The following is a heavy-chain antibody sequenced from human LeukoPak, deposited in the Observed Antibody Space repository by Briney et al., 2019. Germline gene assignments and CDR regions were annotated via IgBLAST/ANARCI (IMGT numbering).Heavy chain of an antibody. Sequence: GGSLRLSCAASGFTFSNAWMSWVRQAPGKGLEWVAVISYDGSNKYYADSVKGRFTISRDNSKNTLYLQMNSLRAEDTAVYYCAKDLGYSSGWLHTHWFDPWGQGTLVTVSS. V-gene: IGHV3-30*18. CDR2: ISYDGSNK. D-gene: IGHD6-19*01. CDR1: GFTFSNAW. CDR3: AKDLGYSSGWLHTHWFDP. J-gene: IGHJ5*02.